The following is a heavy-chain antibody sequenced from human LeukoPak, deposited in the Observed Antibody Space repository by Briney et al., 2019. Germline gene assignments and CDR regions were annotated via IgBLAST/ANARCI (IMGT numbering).Heavy chain of an antibody. CDR2: TWFDGTNK. CDR3: GRSLAGKGELDY. Sequence: PGGSLRLSCVASGFSFSTYGMHWVCQAPGKGLEWVAVTWFDGTNKYYADPVKDRFNISRDNSKISLYLQMNSLRAEDTAMFYCGRSLAGKGELDYWGQGILVTVSS. D-gene: IGHD3-16*01. V-gene: IGHV3-33*01. CDR1: GFSFSTYG. J-gene: IGHJ4*02.